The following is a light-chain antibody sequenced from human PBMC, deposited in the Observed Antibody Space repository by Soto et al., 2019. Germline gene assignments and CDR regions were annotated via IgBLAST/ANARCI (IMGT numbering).Light chain of an antibody. CDR2: YAS. V-gene: IGKV3-11*01. Sequence: VLTQSPATLSLSPGERATLSCRASQTVSRYLAWYQQKPGQAPRLLIYYASNRATGIPARFSASGSGTDYPLIISSLEPDDFAGYYCQQRRTGPLFTFVGGTQGE. CDR1: QTVSRY. CDR3: QQRRTGPLFT. J-gene: IGKJ4*01.